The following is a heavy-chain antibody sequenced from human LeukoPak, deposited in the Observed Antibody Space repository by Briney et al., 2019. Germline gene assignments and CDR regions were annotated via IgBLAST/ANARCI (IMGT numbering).Heavy chain of an antibody. CDR1: GGSISSYY. Sequence: SETLSLTCTVSGGSISSYYWSWIRQPAGKGLEWIGRIYTSGSTNYNPSLKSRVTMSVDMSKNQFSLKLSSVTAADTAVYYCVYYYDSSGYSFNYFDYWGQGTLVTVSS. D-gene: IGHD3-22*01. CDR2: IYTSGST. V-gene: IGHV4-4*07. CDR3: VYYYDSSGYSFNYFDY. J-gene: IGHJ4*02.